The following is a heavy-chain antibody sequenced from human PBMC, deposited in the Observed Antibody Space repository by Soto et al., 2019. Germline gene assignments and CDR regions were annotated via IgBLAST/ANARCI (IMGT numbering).Heavy chain of an antibody. Sequence: PGESLKISCNGSGYIFTSYWISWVRQMPGKGLEWMGRIDPSNSYTNYSPSFQGHVTISADKSISTAYLQWSSLKASDTAMYYCATRLRVGATTHYYYYGMDVWGQGTTVTVSS. J-gene: IGHJ6*02. CDR1: GYIFTSYW. D-gene: IGHD1-26*01. CDR2: IDPSNSYT. CDR3: ATRLRVGATTHYYYYGMDV. V-gene: IGHV5-10-1*01.